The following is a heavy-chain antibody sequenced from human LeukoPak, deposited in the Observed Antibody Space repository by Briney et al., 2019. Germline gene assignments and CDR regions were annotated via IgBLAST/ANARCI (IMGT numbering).Heavy chain of an antibody. CDR2: IYPDDSDT. J-gene: IGHJ3*01. CDR1: GSMFNAYW. D-gene: IGHD3-22*01. V-gene: IGHV5-51*01. CDR3: ARPNISSYYDSRGDDAFGV. Sequence: GESLQISCQGSGSMFNAYWIALVRQMPGEGLEWMGIIYPDDSDTRYSPSFQGQVTISADKSVRTAYLQWSSLKASDTAMYYCARPNISSYYDSRGDDAFGVWGQGTMVTVSS.